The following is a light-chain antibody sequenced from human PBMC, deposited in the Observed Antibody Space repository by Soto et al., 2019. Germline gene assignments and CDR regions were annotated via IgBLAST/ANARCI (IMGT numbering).Light chain of an antibody. CDR2: GTS. Sequence: ENVLTQSPATLSLSPGERATLSCRASQTVSTKYVAWYQQKPGQAPRLLIYGTSSRATGIPDRFSGSGSGTDFMLTISRLEPEDFAVYYCQQYGTSTGVTFGPGTKLDIK. J-gene: IGKJ3*01. CDR1: QTVSTKY. V-gene: IGKV3-20*01. CDR3: QQYGTSTGVT.